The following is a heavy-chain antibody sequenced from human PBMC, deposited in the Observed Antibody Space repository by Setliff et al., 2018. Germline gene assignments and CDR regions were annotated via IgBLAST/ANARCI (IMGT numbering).Heavy chain of an antibody. Sequence: PGGSLRLSCAASGFTFSNAWMSWVRQAPGKGLEWVGRIKSKTDGGAIDYGAPVKGRFTISRDDSGNTLYLQMNSLNTEDTAVYYCTTDPSPTFGGVIGAAFDIWGQGTMVTVSS. CDR3: TTDPSPTFGGVIGAAFDI. CDR2: IKSKTDGGAI. V-gene: IGHV3-15*01. CDR1: GFTFSNAW. J-gene: IGHJ3*02. D-gene: IGHD3-16*01.